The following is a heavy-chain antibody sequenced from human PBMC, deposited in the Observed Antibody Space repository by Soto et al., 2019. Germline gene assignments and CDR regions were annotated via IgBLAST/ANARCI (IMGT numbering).Heavy chain of an antibody. CDR1: GGSFSSYA. J-gene: IGHJ4*02. Sequence: QVQLVQSGAEVKKPGSSVKVSCKASGGSFSSYAFSWVRQAPGQGLEWMGGTIPILGTADYAQKFQGRLTITADESASTSYMELSSLRSEDTAVYYYARGESSDTGDYWGQGTLVTVSS. CDR3: ARGESSDTGDY. D-gene: IGHD3-22*01. CDR2: TIPILGTA. V-gene: IGHV1-69*01.